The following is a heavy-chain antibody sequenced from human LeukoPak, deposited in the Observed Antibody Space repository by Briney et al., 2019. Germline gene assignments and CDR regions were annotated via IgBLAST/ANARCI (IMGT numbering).Heavy chain of an antibody. Sequence: PGGSLRLSCAASGFTFSNAWMNWVRQAPGKGLEWVAAISYDGSNQYFVDSVKGRFTISRDNSRNTLYLQMNSLRPEDTALYYCARDSRSYSTGTEYWGQGTLVTVSS. CDR1: GFTFSNAW. J-gene: IGHJ4*02. V-gene: IGHV3-30*03. D-gene: IGHD3-10*01. CDR2: ISYDGSNQ. CDR3: ARDSRSYSTGTEY.